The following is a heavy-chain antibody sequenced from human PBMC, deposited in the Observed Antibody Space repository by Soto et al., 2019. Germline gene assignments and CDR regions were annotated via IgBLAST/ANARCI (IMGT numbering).Heavy chain of an antibody. D-gene: IGHD4-17*01. J-gene: IGHJ6*04. Sequence: QVQLQESGPGLVKPSETLSLTCTVSGGSISSYYWSWIRQPPGKGLEWIGYIYYSGSTNYNPSLKSRVTISVDTSKNQFSLKLSSVTAADTAVYYCARERDGLTVTTWWDVWGKGTTVTVSS. CDR1: GGSISSYY. CDR2: IYYSGST. V-gene: IGHV4-59*01. CDR3: ARERDGLTVTTWWDV.